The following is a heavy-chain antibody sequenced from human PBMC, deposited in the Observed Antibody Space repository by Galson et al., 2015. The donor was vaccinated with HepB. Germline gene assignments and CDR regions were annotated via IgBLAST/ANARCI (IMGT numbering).Heavy chain of an antibody. CDR1: GFTFSSYG. V-gene: IGHV3-30*18. J-gene: IGHJ2*01. D-gene: IGHD1-14*01. CDR3: VKAGDSNDRNLYWYFDL. Sequence: SLRLSCAASGFTFSSYGIHWVRQAPGKGLEWVAVISYDGNKKYSADSVKGRVTISRDNSQNAVFLQMNSLRIDVTGIYYCVKAGDSNDRNLYWYFDLWGRGTPVTISS. CDR2: ISYDGNKK.